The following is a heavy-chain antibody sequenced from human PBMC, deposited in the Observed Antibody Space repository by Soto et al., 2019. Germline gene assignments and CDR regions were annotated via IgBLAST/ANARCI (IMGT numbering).Heavy chain of an antibody. D-gene: IGHD6-19*01. Sequence: GGSLRLSCAASGFTVSSNYMSWVRQAPGKGLEWVSVIYSGGSTYYADSVKGRFTISRDNSKNTLYLQMNSLRAEDTAVYYCATSSGSSGWLYYYYYYGMDVWGQGTTVTVSS. J-gene: IGHJ6*02. CDR2: IYSGGST. V-gene: IGHV3-66*01. CDR1: GFTVSSNY. CDR3: ATSSGSSGWLYYYYYYGMDV.